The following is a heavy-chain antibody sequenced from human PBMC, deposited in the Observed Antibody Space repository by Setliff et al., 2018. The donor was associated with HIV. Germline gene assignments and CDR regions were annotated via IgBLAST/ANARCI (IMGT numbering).Heavy chain of an antibody. CDR1: GGFISNFY. D-gene: IGHD2-8*01. Sequence: PSETLSLTCTVSGGFISNFYWGWIRQTPGKGLEWIGHIYNSGATNYNPSLKSRVNISLATSKNQFSLNLRSVTATDTAVYYCARNGPTKSPYDFWGRGTLVTVSS. V-gene: IGHV4-59*12. CDR3: ARNGPTKSPYDF. J-gene: IGHJ2*01. CDR2: IYNSGAT.